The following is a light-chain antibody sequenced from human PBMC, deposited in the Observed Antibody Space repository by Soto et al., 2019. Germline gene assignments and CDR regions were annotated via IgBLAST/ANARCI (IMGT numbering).Light chain of an antibody. J-gene: IGKJ1*01. CDR1: QSVGYNY. CDR3: QQHGTT. V-gene: IGKV3-20*01. CDR2: DAS. Sequence: EIVLTPSPGTLSLSPGERASLSCRASQSVGYNYLAWYQQKPGQAPRLLIYDASNRATGIPARFSGSGSGTDFTLTISRLEPEDSAVYYCQQHGTTFGQGTKVDIK.